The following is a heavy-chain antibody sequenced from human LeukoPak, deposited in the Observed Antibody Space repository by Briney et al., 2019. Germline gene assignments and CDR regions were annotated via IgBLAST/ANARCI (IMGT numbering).Heavy chain of an antibody. V-gene: IGHV4-34*01. CDR1: GGSFSGYY. CDR3: ARDSGLYYYDSSGQDAFDI. CDR2: INHSGST. D-gene: IGHD3-22*01. Sequence: SETLSLTCAVYGGSFSGYYWSWIRQPPGKGLEWMGEINHSGSTNYNPSLKSRVTISVDTSKNQFSLKLSSVTAADTAVYYCARDSGLYYYDSSGQDAFDIWGQGTMVTVSS. J-gene: IGHJ3*02.